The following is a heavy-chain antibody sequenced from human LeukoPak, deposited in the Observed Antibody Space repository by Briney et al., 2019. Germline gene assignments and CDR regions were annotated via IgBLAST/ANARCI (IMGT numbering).Heavy chain of an antibody. Sequence: GGSLRLSCAVSGFTLSNYGMSWVRQAPGKGLEWVAGISGSGGSTNYADSVKGRFTISRDNPRNTLYLQMNSLRAEDTAIYYCARVIRAAPGKGYFDYWGQGTLVTVSS. CDR2: ISGSGGST. V-gene: IGHV3-23*01. D-gene: IGHD6-13*01. J-gene: IGHJ4*02. CDR1: GFTLSNYG. CDR3: ARVIRAAPGKGYFDY.